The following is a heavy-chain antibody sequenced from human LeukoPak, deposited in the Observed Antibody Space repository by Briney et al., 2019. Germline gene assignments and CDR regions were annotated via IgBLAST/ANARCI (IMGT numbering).Heavy chain of an antibody. CDR3: AGVHSHRGTYGYVGFVY. CDR2: INPSGGST. D-gene: IGHD5-18*01. Sequence: ASVKVSCKASGYTFTSYYMHWVRQAPGQGLEWMGIINPSGGSTSYAQKFQGRVTMTRDTSTSTVYMELSSLRSEDTAVDYGAGVHSHRGTYGYVGFVYWGRGPVVTVSS. CDR1: GYTFTSYY. J-gene: IGHJ4*02. V-gene: IGHV1-46*01.